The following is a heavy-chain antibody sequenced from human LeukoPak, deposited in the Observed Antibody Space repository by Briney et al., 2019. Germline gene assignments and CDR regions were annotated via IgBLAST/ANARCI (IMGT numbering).Heavy chain of an antibody. V-gene: IGHV3-53*01. Sequence: PGGSLRLSCAASGFTVSSNYMSWVRQAPGKGLEWVSVIYSGGSTYYADSVKGRFTISRDNSKNTLYLQMNSLRAEDTAVYYCAKALTFGGVIVPSFDYWGQGTLVTVSS. CDR1: GFTVSSNY. CDR2: IYSGGST. J-gene: IGHJ4*02. CDR3: AKALTFGGVIVPSFDY. D-gene: IGHD3-16*02.